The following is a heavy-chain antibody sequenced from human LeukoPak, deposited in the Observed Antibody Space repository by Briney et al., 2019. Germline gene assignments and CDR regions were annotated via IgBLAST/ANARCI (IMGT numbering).Heavy chain of an antibody. Sequence: SGPTLVNPTQTLTLTCTFSGFSLTTTGVGVTWVRQPPGKALEWLALIYWNDDKYYSPSLKTRLTIAKDTSKNQVVLIMTNMDPVDTATYYCAHDRAGIGFDPWGQGTLVTVSS. CDR1: GFSLTTTGVG. J-gene: IGHJ5*02. CDR3: AHDRAGIGFDP. CDR2: IYWNDDK. V-gene: IGHV2-5*01.